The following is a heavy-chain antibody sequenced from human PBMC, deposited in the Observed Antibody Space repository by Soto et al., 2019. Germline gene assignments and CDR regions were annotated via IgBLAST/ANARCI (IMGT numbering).Heavy chain of an antibody. CDR1: GFSFDTYA. Sequence: EAQLLESGGGLVQPGGSLRVSCAASGFSFDTYAMSWVRQAPGKGLEWGSTISGSGGNTYYADSVKGRFTISRDTSKNILYLQMTSLRAEDTALYYCAKLGMTTINRNYWGQGTQVTVSS. CDR2: ISGSGGNT. CDR3: AKLGMTTINRNY. V-gene: IGHV3-23*01. J-gene: IGHJ4*02. D-gene: IGHD5-12*01.